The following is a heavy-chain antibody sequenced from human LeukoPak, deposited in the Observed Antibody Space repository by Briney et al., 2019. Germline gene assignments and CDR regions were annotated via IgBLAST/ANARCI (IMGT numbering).Heavy chain of an antibody. Sequence: GGSLRLSCAASGFTFSSYGMHWVRQAPGKGLEWVAVISYDGSNKYYADSVKGRFTISGDNSKNTLYLQMNSLRAEDTAVYYCARITIQYYYGMDVWGQGTTVTVSS. CDR2: ISYDGSNK. CDR3: ARITIQYYYGMDV. J-gene: IGHJ6*02. CDR1: GFTFSSYG. D-gene: IGHD5-24*01. V-gene: IGHV3-30*03.